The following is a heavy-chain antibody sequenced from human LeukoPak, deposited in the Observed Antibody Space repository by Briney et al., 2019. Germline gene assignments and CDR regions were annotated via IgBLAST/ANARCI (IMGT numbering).Heavy chain of an antibody. CDR3: ARQKSTVLLWFGEFDY. CDR1: GGSISSSSYY. V-gene: IGHV4-39*01. J-gene: IGHJ4*02. D-gene: IGHD3-10*01. CDR2: IYYSGST. Sequence: KPSETLSLTCTVSGGSISSSSYYWGWIRQPPGKGLEWIGSIYYSGSTYYNPSLKSRVTISVDTSKNQFSLKLSSVTAADTAVYYCARQKSTVLLWFGEFDYWGQRTLVTVSS.